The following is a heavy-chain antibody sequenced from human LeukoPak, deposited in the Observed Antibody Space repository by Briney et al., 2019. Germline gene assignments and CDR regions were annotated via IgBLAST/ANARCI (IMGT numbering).Heavy chain of an antibody. D-gene: IGHD3-3*02. CDR2: IYYSGST. CDR3: AREFSHAVGMDV. Sequence: SETLSLTCTVSGGSISSGGYYWSWIRQHPGKGLEWIGYIYYSGSTNYNPSLKSRVTISVDTSKNQFSLKLSSVTAADTAVYYCAREFSHAVGMDVWGQGTTVTVSS. V-gene: IGHV4-61*08. J-gene: IGHJ6*02. CDR1: GGSISSGGYY.